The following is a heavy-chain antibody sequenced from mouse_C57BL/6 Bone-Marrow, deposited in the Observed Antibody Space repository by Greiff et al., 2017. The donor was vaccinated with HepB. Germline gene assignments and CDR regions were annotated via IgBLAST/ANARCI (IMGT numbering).Heavy chain of an antibody. J-gene: IGHJ2*01. D-gene: IGHD1-1*01. Sequence: EVMLVESGAELVRPGASVKLSCTASGFNIKDDYMHWVKQRPEQGLEWIGWIDPENGDTEYASKFQGKATITADTSSNTAYLQLSSLTSEDTAVYYCTRVGPTVVVPFDYWGQGTTLTVSS. CDR2: IDPENGDT. CDR1: GFNIKDDY. CDR3: TRVGPTVVVPFDY. V-gene: IGHV14-4*01.